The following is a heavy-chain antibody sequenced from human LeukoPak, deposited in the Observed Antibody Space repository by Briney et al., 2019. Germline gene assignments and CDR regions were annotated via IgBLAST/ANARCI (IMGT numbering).Heavy chain of an antibody. D-gene: IGHD5-24*01. V-gene: IGHV4-59*01. CDR3: ARVRNYPDAFDI. CDR2: IYDTGST. Sequence: PSETLSLTCTVSGGSISNYYWAWIRQPPGKGPEWIGYIYDTGSTKYDPSLKSRLTISLHTSRNQFSLNLSSLTAADTAIYYCARVRNYPDAFDIWGQGRMVTVSS. J-gene: IGHJ3*02. CDR1: GGSISNYY.